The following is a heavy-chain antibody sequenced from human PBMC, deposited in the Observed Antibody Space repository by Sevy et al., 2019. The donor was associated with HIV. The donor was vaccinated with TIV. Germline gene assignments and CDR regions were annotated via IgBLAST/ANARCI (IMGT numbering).Heavy chain of an antibody. CDR2: ISYDGSNK. D-gene: IGHD3-10*01. J-gene: IGHJ5*02. CDR1: GFTFSSYA. V-gene: IGHV3-30-3*01. Sequence: GGSLRLCCAASGFTFSSYAMHWVRQAPDKGLECVAVISYDGSNKYDADSVKGRFTISRDNSKNTLYLQMNSLRAEDTAVYYCASLPTYYYGSGSYYSWGQGTLVTVSS. CDR3: ASLPTYYYGSGSYYS.